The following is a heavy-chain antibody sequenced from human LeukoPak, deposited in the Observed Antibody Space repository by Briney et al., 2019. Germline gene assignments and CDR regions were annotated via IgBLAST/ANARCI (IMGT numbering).Heavy chain of an antibody. CDR1: GFTFSDYY. J-gene: IGHJ4*02. D-gene: IGHD2-2*01. CDR3: ARLLRAAAIPALDY. CDR2: ISSSSSYT. V-gene: IGHV3-11*03. Sequence: PGGSLRLSCAASGFTFSDYYMSWIRQAPGKGLEWVSYISSSSSYTNYADSVKGRFTISRDNAKNSLYLQMNSLRAEDTAVYYCARLLRAAAIPALDYWGQGTLVTVSS.